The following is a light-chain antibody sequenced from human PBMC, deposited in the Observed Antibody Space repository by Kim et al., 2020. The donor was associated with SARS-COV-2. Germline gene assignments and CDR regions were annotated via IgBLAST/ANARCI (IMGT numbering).Light chain of an antibody. Sequence: SYELTQPPSVSVAPGKTATITCGANNIGSESVHWYQQKPGQAPVLVIHYDSDRPLGIPERFSGSNSGNTATLTISRVEAGYAADYYCPVWGRDTDHPFFGTGTKVTVL. V-gene: IGLV3-21*04. CDR1: NIGSES. J-gene: IGLJ1*01. CDR3: PVWGRDTDHPF. CDR2: YDS.